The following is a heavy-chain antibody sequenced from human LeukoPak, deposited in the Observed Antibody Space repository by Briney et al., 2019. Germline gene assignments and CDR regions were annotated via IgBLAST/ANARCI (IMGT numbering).Heavy chain of an antibody. Sequence: ASVKVSCKASGYTFTSYDINWVRQATGQGLEWMGWMTPNSGYTGYAQKIQGRVTITRNTSITTAYMELSSLSFEDTAVYYCARGRDGYNFGYFDLWGRGTLVTVSS. CDR1: GYTFTSYD. D-gene: IGHD5-24*01. V-gene: IGHV1-8*03. CDR2: MTPNSGYT. J-gene: IGHJ2*01. CDR3: ARGRDGYNFGYFDL.